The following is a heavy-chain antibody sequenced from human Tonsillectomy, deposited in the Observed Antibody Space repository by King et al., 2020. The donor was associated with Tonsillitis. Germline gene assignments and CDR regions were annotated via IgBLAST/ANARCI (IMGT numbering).Heavy chain of an antibody. CDR2: IYYSGST. V-gene: IGHV4-59*01. Sequence: VQLQESGPGLVKPSETLSLTCTVSGGSIISYYWSWIRQPPGKGLEWIGYIYYSGSTNYNPSLKSRVTISVDTSKNQFSLKLSSVTAADTAVYYCARLGAFDYYDSSGLDAFDIWGQGTMVTVSS. D-gene: IGHD3-22*01. CDR1: GGSIISYY. J-gene: IGHJ3*02. CDR3: ARLGAFDYYDSSGLDAFDI.